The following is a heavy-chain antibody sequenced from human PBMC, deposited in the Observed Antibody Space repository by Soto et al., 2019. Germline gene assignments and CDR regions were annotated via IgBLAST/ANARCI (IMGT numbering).Heavy chain of an antibody. D-gene: IGHD1-26*01. CDR3: AKDQAGATSL. J-gene: IGHJ4*02. CDR1: GFTFSSYG. Sequence: PGGSLRLSCVTSGFTFSSYGMHWVRQAPGKGLEWVAVISYDGSNKYYADSVKGRFTISRDNSKNTLYLQMNSLRAEDTAVYYCAKDQAGATSLWGQGTLVTVSS. CDR2: ISYDGSNK. V-gene: IGHV3-30*18.